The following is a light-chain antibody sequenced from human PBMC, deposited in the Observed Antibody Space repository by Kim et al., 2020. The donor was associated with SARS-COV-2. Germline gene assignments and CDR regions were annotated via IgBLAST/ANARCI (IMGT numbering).Light chain of an antibody. V-gene: IGLV1-47*01. CDR2: RNN. CDR3: AAWDDSLSGVV. CDR1: SSNIGSNV. J-gene: IGLJ2*01. Sequence: GQRVTISCSGSSSNIGSNVVSWYQQLPGTAPKLLIYRNNQRPSGVPDRFSGSKSGTSASLAIGGLRSEDEADYYCAAWDDSLSGVVFGGGTQLTVL.